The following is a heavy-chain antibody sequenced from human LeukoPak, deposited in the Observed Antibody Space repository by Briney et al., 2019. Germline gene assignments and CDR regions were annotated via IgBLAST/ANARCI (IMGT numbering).Heavy chain of an antibody. CDR2: ISPSGDIT. J-gene: IGHJ6*03. CDR1: GFIFSSHS. CDR3: AKQEGMVRFYMDV. V-gene: IGHV3-23*01. D-gene: IGHD3-10*01. Sequence: PGGSLRLSCAASGFIFSSHSMNWVRPAPGKGLEWVSGISPSGDITYYADSVKGRFTISRDNSKNTLYLQMNSLRAEDTAVYYCAKQEGMVRFYMDVWGKGTTVTISS.